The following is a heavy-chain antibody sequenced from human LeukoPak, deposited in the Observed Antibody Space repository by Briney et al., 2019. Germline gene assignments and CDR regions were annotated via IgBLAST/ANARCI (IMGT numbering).Heavy chain of an antibody. CDR2: INPNSGGT. CDR1: GYTFTGYY. CDR3: ASLGPTVTTLSGSFDI. Sequence: ASVKVSCKASGYTFTGYYMHWVRQAPGQGLEWMGRINPNSGGTNYAQKFQGRVTMTRDTSISTAYMELSRLRPDDTAVYYCASLGPTVTTLSGSFDIWGQGTMVTVSS. J-gene: IGHJ3*02. V-gene: IGHV1-2*06. D-gene: IGHD4-17*01.